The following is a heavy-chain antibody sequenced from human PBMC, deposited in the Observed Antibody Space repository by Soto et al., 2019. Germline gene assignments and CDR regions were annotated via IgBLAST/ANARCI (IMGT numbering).Heavy chain of an antibody. V-gene: IGHV3-49*03. D-gene: IGHD3-3*01. CDR3: TSDHYDFWSGYYPIHDNWFDP. CDR1: GFTFGDYA. CDR2: IRSKAYGGTT. J-gene: IGHJ5*02. Sequence: GGSLRLSCTASGFTFGDYAMSWFRQAPGKGQEWVGFIRSKAYGGTTEYAASVKGRFTISRDDSKSIAYLQMNSLKTEDTAVYYCTSDHYDFWSGYYPIHDNWFDPWGQGTLVTVSS.